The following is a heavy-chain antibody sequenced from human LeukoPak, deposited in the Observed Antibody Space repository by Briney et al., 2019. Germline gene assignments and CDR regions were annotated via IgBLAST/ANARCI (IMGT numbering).Heavy chain of an antibody. V-gene: IGHV3-21*01. CDR3: ARVQGYYDSSGYYYSNFDY. J-gene: IGHJ4*02. Sequence: GGSLRLSCAASGFTFSSYSMNWVRQAPGKGLEWVSSISSSSSYIYYADSVKGRFTISRDNAKNSLYLQMNSLRAEDTAVYYCARVQGYYDSSGYYYSNFDYWGQGTLVTVSS. CDR2: ISSSSSYI. CDR1: GFTFSSYS. D-gene: IGHD3-22*01.